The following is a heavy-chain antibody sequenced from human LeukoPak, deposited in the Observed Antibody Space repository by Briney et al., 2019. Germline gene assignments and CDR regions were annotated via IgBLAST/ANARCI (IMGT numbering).Heavy chain of an antibody. D-gene: IGHD3-9*01. CDR3: ARAVGKYYDILTGYH. CDR1: GFTFSSYS. V-gene: IGHV3-21*01. Sequence: GGSLRLSCAASGFTFSSYSMNWVRQAPGKGLEWVSSISSSSSYIYYADSVKGRFTISRDNAKNSLYLQMNSLRAEDTAVYYCARAVGKYYDILTGYHWGQGTLATVSS. J-gene: IGHJ4*02. CDR2: ISSSSSYI.